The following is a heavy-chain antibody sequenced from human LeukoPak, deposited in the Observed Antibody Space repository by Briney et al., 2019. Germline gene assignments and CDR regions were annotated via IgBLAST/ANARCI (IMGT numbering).Heavy chain of an antibody. CDR1: GGSFSGYY. J-gene: IGHJ4*02. CDR2: INHSGST. Sequence: SETPSLTCAVYGGSFSGYYWSWIRQPPGEGLEWIGEINHSGSTNYNPSLKSRVTISVDTSKNQFSLKLSSVTAADTAVYYCARGTHYLGYWGQGTLVTVSS. V-gene: IGHV4-34*01. CDR3: ARGTHYLGY.